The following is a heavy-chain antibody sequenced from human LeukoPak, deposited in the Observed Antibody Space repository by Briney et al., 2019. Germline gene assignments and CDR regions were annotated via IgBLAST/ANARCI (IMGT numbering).Heavy chain of an antibody. V-gene: IGHV4-4*07. D-gene: IGHD3-3*01. CDR1: GGSISSYY. CDR3: ARDSGEKTYYDFWSGYYTEY. CDR2: IYTSGST. J-gene: IGHJ4*02. Sequence: SETLSLTCTVSGGSISSYYWSWIRQPAGKGLEWIGRIYTSGSTNYNPSLKSRVTMSVDTSKNQFPLKLNSVTAADTAVYYCARDSGEKTYYDFWSGYYTEYWGQGTLVTVSS.